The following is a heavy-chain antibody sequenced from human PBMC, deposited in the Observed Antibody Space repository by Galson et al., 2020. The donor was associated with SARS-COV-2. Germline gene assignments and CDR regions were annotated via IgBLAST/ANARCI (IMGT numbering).Heavy chain of an antibody. J-gene: IGHJ4*02. CDR2: ISGSGGST. V-gene: IGHV3-23*01. CDR3: IAAAGMGGSLIDY. Sequence: GGSLRLSCAASGFTFSSYAMSWVRQAPGKGLEWVSAISGSGGSTYYADSVKGRFTISRDNSKNTLYLQMNSLRAEDTAVYYCIAAAGMGGSLIDYWGQGTLVTVSS. CDR1: GFTFSSYA. D-gene: IGHD6-13*01.